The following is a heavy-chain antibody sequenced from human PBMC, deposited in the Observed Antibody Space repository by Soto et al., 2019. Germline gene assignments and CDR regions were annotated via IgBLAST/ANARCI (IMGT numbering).Heavy chain of an antibody. CDR1: GGSISSSNW. V-gene: IGHV4-4*02. CDR3: ARDHGYYDFWSGYEYYYGMDV. D-gene: IGHD3-3*01. J-gene: IGHJ6*02. Sequence: SETLSLTCAVSGGSISSSNWWSWVRQPPGKGLEWIGEIYHSGSTNYNPSLKSRVTISVDKSKNQFSLKLSSVTAADTAVYYCARDHGYYDFWSGYEYYYGMDVWGQGTTVTGSS. CDR2: IYHSGST.